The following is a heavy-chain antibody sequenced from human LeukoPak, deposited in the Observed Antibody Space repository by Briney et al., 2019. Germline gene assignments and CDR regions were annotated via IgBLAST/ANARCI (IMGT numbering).Heavy chain of an antibody. J-gene: IGHJ4*02. CDR3: ARDRGYSPWYYFDY. Sequence: GGSLRLSCAASGFTFSSYDMHWVRQATGKGLEWVSAIGTAGDTYYPGSVKGRFTISRGNAKNSLYLQMNSLRAGDTAVYYCARDRGYSPWYYFDYWGQGTLVTVSS. D-gene: IGHD5-18*01. CDR1: GFTFSSYD. V-gene: IGHV3-13*04. CDR2: IGTAGDT.